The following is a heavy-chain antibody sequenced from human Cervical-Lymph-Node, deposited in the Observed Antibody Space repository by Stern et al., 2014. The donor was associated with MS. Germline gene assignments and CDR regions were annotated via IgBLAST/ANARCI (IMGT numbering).Heavy chain of an antibody. CDR2: TYPGDSDT. Sequence: EVQLLESGAEVKKPGESLKISCKGSGYSFTSYWIAWVRQMPGKGLEWMGITYPGDSDTRYRPSFQGPVTISADKSISTAYLQWSSLKASDTAMYYCARLSSWYEDYWGQGTLVTVSS. CDR3: ARLSSWYEDY. CDR1: GYSFTSYW. V-gene: IGHV5-51*03. D-gene: IGHD6-13*01. J-gene: IGHJ4*02.